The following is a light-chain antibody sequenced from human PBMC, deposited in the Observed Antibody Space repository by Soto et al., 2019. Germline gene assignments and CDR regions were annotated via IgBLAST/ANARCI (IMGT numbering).Light chain of an antibody. Sequence: EVLMTQSPDTLYVSPGERVTLSCRASQSVSDNLAWYQQKPGQGPRLLVYRASTRTLGIPARFSGSESGTEFTLTVSSLQSEDFAVYFCQQYNDWWTFGQGTKVDIK. CDR3: QQYNDWWT. J-gene: IGKJ1*01. V-gene: IGKV3-15*01. CDR2: RAS. CDR1: QSVSDN.